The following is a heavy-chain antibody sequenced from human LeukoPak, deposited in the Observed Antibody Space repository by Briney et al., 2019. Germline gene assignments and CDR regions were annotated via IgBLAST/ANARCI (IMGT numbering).Heavy chain of an antibody. V-gene: IGHV3-30*03. D-gene: IGHD2/OR15-2a*01. CDR1: GFTFSSYG. Sequence: PGGSLRLSCAASGFTFSSYGMHWVRQAPGRGLEWVAVISYDGSNKYYADSVKGRFTISRDNSKNTLYLQMDNLRAEDTAVYYCVSFYETYWGRGTLVTVSS. CDR3: VSFYETY. J-gene: IGHJ4*02. CDR2: ISYDGSNK.